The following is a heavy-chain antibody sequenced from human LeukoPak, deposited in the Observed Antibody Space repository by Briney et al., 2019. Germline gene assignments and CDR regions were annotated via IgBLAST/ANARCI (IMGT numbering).Heavy chain of an antibody. D-gene: IGHD6-13*01. J-gene: IGHJ6*03. V-gene: IGHV4-4*07. CDR2: IYTSGST. CDR3: ARDSQSGQLVLSDSYYYMDV. Sequence: NPSETLSLTCTVSGGSISSYYWSWLRQPAGKGLEWIGRIYTSGSTNYNPSLKSRVTMSVDTSKNQFSLKLSSVTAADTAVYYCARDSQSGQLVLSDSYYYMDVWGKGTTVTISS. CDR1: GGSISSYY.